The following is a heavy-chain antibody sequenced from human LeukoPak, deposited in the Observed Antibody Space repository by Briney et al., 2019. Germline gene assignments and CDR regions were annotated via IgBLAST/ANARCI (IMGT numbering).Heavy chain of an antibody. CDR3: ARVGVIAAAATTPGDH. V-gene: IGHV4-4*02. CDR1: GGSISSSNW. D-gene: IGHD6-13*01. J-gene: IGHJ4*02. Sequence: SGTLSLTCAVSGGSISSSNWWSWVRQPPGKGLEWIGEIYHSGSTNYHPSLKSRVTISVDKSKNQFSLRLSSVTAADTAVYYCARVGVIAAAATTPGDHWGQGTLVTVSS. CDR2: IYHSGST.